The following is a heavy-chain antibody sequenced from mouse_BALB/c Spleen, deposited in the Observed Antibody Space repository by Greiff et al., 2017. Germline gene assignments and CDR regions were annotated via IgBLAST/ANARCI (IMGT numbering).Heavy chain of an antibody. Sequence: QSGGGLVQPGGSVKFSCEASGFTFSSYWMSWVRQSPEKGLEWVAEIRLKSDNYATHYAVSVKGKFTISRADSKSCLYLQMNSLRAEDTGIYYCTSDYGSGCRFAYWGQGTLVTVSA. CDR1: GFTFSSYW. CDR3: TSDYGSGCRFAY. CDR2: IRLKSDNYAT. D-gene: IGHD1-1*01. J-gene: IGHJ3*01. V-gene: IGHV6-6*02.